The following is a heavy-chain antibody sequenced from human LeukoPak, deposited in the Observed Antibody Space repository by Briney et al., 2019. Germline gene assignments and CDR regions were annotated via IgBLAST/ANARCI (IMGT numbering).Heavy chain of an antibody. V-gene: IGHV4-34*01. J-gene: IGHJ6*03. Sequence: PSETLSLTCAVYSGSFSGYYWSWIRQPPGKGLEGIGEINQSGSTNYNPSLKSRVTISVDTSKNQFSLKLSSVTAADTAVYYCARLRSSGSYYYYYYMDVWGKGTTVTISS. CDR1: SGSFSGYY. D-gene: IGHD6-19*01. CDR3: ARLRSSGSYYYYYYMDV. CDR2: INQSGST.